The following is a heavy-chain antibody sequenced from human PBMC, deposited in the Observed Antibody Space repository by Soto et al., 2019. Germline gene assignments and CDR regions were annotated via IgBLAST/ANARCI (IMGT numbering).Heavy chain of an antibody. D-gene: IGHD6-13*01. CDR3: ARDSRQQLVPKY. CDR1: GFTFSSYC. Sequence: PGGSLRLSCAASGFTFSSYCMTWVRQAPGKGLEWVANIKQDGSEKYYVDSVKGRFTISRDNAKNSLYLQMNSLRAEDTAVYYCARDSRQQLVPKYWGQGTLVTVSS. J-gene: IGHJ4*02. CDR2: IKQDGSEK. V-gene: IGHV3-7*03.